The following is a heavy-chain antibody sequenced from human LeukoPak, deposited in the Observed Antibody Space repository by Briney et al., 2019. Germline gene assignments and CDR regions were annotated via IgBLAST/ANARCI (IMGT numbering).Heavy chain of an antibody. J-gene: IGHJ4*02. V-gene: IGHV3-23*01. D-gene: IGHD3-22*01. CDR1: GFTFSSYA. CDR2: ISGSGGST. CDR3: AKADMRNYYDSSGYFL. Sequence: GSLRLSCAASGFTFSSYAMSWVRQAPGKGLEWVSAISGSGGSTYYADSVKGRFTISRDNSKNTLYLQMNSLRAEDTAVYYCAKADMRNYYDSSGYFLWGQGTLVTVSS.